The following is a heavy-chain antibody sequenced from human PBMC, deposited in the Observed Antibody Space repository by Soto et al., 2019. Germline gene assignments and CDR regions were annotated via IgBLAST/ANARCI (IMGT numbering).Heavy chain of an antibody. CDR1: GFTFSSYA. CDR3: AKNTDGSCYSSMGDC. Sequence: EVQLLESGGGLVQPGGSLRLSCATSGFTFSSYAMTWVRQTPEKGLEWVSSISSSGSTYYAGSVKGRFTISRDISKNTVHLQMNSLRAEDTAVYYCAKNTDGSCYSSMGDCWGQGTLVTVSS. J-gene: IGHJ4*02. D-gene: IGHD2-15*01. V-gene: IGHV3-23*01. CDR2: ISSSGST.